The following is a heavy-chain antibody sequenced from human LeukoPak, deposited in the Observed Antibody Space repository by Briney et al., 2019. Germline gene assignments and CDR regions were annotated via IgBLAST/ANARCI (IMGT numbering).Heavy chain of an antibody. D-gene: IGHD2/OR15-2a*01. J-gene: IGHJ5*02. V-gene: IGHV3-7*01. CDR3: ARGKTSQNIVTRKTYNWFDP. CDR1: GLIFSDYV. Sequence: GGSLRLSCAASGLIFSDYVMNWLRQAPGKGLEWVANIKQDGSEKYYVDSVKGRFTISRDNAKNSLYLQMKSLRAEDTAVYYCARGKTSQNIVTRKTYNWFDPWGQGTLVTVSS. CDR2: IKQDGSEK.